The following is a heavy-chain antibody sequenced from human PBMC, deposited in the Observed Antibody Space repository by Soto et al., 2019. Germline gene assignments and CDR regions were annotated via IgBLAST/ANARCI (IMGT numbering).Heavy chain of an antibody. V-gene: IGHV1-8*01. CDR2: MNPNSGNT. D-gene: IGHD1-26*01. CDR3: ARDGDSLKGIVGATSRLTYGMDV. Sequence: QVQLVQSGAEVKKPGASVKVSCKASGYTFTSYDINWVRQATGQGLEWMGWMNPNSGNTGYAQKFQGRVTMTRNTSIRTAYMELRSLRSEDTAVYYCARDGDSLKGIVGATSRLTYGMDVWGQGTTVTVSS. J-gene: IGHJ6*02. CDR1: GYTFTSYD.